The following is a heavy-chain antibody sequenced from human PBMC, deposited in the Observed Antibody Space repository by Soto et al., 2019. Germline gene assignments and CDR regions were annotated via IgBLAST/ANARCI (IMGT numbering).Heavy chain of an antibody. CDR1: GGSISSGGYY. D-gene: IGHD3-22*01. J-gene: IGHJ4*02. CDR3: ARDRGYYDSSGYFHYFDY. Sequence: SETLSLTCTVSGGSISSGGYYWSWIRQHPGKGLEWIGYIYYSGSTYYNPSLKSRVTISVDTSKNQFSLKLSSVTAADTAVYYCARDRGYYDSSGYFHYFDYWGQGTLVTVS. V-gene: IGHV4-31*03. CDR2: IYYSGST.